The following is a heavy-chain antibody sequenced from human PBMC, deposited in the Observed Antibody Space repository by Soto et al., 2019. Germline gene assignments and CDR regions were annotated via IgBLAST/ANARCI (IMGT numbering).Heavy chain of an antibody. V-gene: IGHV3-15*01. CDR1: EFTFSNAW. Sequence: WGSLGLSCAPSEFTFSNAWLSWVRQAPGKGLEWVGRIKSKTDGVTTDYTAPVKGRFTISRDDSKNTLYLQMNSLKIEDTAVYYCTTGSTSTKNYWGQGTMVTVSS. CDR3: TTGSTSTKNY. CDR2: IKSKTDGVTT. D-gene: IGHD6-6*01. J-gene: IGHJ4*02.